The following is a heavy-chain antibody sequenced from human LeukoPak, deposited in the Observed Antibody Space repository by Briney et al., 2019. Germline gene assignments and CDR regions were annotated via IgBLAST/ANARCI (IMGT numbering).Heavy chain of an antibody. CDR2: INHSGST. Sequence: PSETLSLTCAVYGGSFSGYYWSWIRQPPGKGLEWIGGINHSGSTNYNPSLKSRVTISVDTSKNQFSLKLSSVTAADTAVYYCARGLGARDYWGQGTLVTVSS. CDR1: GGSFSGYY. J-gene: IGHJ4*02. D-gene: IGHD1-26*01. CDR3: ARGLGARDY. V-gene: IGHV4-34*01.